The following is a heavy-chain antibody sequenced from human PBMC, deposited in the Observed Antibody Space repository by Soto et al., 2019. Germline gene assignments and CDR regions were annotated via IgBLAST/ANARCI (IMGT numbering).Heavy chain of an antibody. CDR1: GFTFSDFW. Sequence: PGGSLRLSCAASGFTFSDFWMNWVRQAPGKGLEWVANIKQDGSEKYYVDSVKGRFTISRDNAKNSLYLQMNSLRAEDTAVYYCAREVSSGWLHPDYWGQGTLVTVSS. D-gene: IGHD6-19*01. V-gene: IGHV3-7*01. CDR3: AREVSSGWLHPDY. J-gene: IGHJ4*02. CDR2: IKQDGSEK.